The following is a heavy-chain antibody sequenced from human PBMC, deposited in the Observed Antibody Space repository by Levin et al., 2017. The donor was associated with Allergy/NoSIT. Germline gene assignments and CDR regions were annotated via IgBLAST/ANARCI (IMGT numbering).Heavy chain of an antibody. CDR2: IKQDGSDK. J-gene: IGHJ5*02. CDR1: GFTFSSYW. V-gene: IGHV3-7*01. Sequence: ETLSLTCVASGFTFSSYWMSWVRQAPGKELEWVGNIKQDGSDKFYLDSMRGRFTISRDNAKNSLYLQMNSLRAEDTAVYYCAREIGFGGVSHWFDPWGQGTLVTVSS. D-gene: IGHD3-10*01. CDR3: AREIGFGGVSHWFDP.